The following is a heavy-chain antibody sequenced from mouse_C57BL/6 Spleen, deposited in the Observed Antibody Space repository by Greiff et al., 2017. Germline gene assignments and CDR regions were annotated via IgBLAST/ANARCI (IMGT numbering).Heavy chain of an antibody. J-gene: IGHJ1*03. Sequence: VQLQQPGAELVMPGASVKLSCKASGYTFTSYWMHWVKQRPGQGLEWIGEIDPSDSYTNYTQKFKGKSTLTVAKSSSTAYMQLSSLTSEDSAVYYCARSDSNGDWYFDVWGTGTTVTVSS. CDR2: IDPSDSYT. D-gene: IGHD2-5*01. V-gene: IGHV1-69*01. CDR1: GYTFTSYW. CDR3: ARSDSNGDWYFDV.